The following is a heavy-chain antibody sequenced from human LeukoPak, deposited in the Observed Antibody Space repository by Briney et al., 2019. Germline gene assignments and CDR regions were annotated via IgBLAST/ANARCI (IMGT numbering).Heavy chain of an antibody. V-gene: IGHV4-39*02. CDR1: GGSISSSSSH. Sequence: SETLSLTCSVSGGSISSSSSHWGWISQPRGKGLEWIVSSSYTGKTYNNPSLLSRVSISVDTVNNHFSLKVTSVSAGDTAVYYCARVGHDFYGSGSSAVHLWGQGTRVTVSP. CDR2: SSYTGKT. CDR3: ARVGHDFYGSGSSAVHL. J-gene: IGHJ3*01. D-gene: IGHD3-10*01.